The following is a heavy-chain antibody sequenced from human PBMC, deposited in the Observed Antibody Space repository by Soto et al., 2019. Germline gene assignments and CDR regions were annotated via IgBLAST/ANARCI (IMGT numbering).Heavy chain of an antibody. CDR2: IYHSGST. CDR1: VGSIRSINW. J-gene: IGHJ6*02. D-gene: IGHD3-3*01. Sequence: AVSVGSIRSINWWSWVRHPPGKGLEWIGEIYHSGSTNYNPSLKSRVTISVDKSKNQFSLKLSSVTAADAAVYYCAKGPTVFGAVISFDYYYGMYVWGQGTPVNV. V-gene: IGHV4-4*02. CDR3: AKGPTVFGAVISFDYYYGMYV.